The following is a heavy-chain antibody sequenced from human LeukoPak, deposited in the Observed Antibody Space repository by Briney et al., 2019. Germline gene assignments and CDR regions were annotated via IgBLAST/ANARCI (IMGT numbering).Heavy chain of an antibody. CDR1: GGTFSSYA. V-gene: IGHV1-69*13. CDR2: IIPIFGTA. D-gene: IGHD7-27*01. J-gene: IGHJ4*02. Sequence: GASVKVSCKASGGTFSSYAISWVRQAPGQGLEWMGGIIPIFGTANYAQKFQGRVTITADESTSIAYMELSSLRSEDTAVYYCARDLQLTGDGKGFDYWGQGTLVTVSS. CDR3: ARDLQLTGDGKGFDY.